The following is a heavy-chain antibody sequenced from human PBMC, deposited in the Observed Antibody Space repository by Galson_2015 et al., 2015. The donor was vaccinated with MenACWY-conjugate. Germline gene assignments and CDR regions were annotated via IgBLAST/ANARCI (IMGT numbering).Heavy chain of an antibody. J-gene: IGHJ4*02. CDR1: GDSVSSHSAA. Sequence: CAISGDSVSSHSAAWNWIRQSPSRGLEWLGRSYYRSKWYNDYAVSVRSRIIINPDTSKNQFSLHLNSVTPEDTAVYFCARGGDPSTNTWSKYFDYWGQGTLVTVSS. CDR2: SYYRSKWYN. V-gene: IGHV6-1*01. CDR3: ARGGDPSTNTWSKYFDY. D-gene: IGHD3-10*01.